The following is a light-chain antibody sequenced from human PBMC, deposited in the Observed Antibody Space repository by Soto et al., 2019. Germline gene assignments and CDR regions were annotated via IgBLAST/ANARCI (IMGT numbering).Light chain of an antibody. Sequence: IWMTQSPSLRSASTGDRVTITCRASQGISSSLAWYQQKPGKVPELLIYAASTLQSGVPSRFSGSRSGTDFTLTISSLQPEDSATYYCQQLNNYPITFGQGTRLEI. CDR2: AAS. V-gene: IGKV1-9*01. J-gene: IGKJ5*01. CDR1: QGISSS. CDR3: QQLNNYPIT.